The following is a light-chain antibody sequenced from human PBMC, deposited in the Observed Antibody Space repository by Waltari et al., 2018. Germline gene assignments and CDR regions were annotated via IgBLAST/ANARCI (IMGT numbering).Light chain of an antibody. J-gene: IGLJ2*01. CDR3: SSYSDSNNLV. CDR1: SGDVGGYPY. CDR2: EVN. V-gene: IGLV2-8*01. Sequence: QSALTQPPSASGSPGQSVTISCTGTSGDVGGYPYVSWYQQHPGRAPKLIIYEVNKRPSGVPGRFSGSKSGKTASLTVSGPQAEDEAEYYCSSYSDSNNLVFGGGTKLTVL.